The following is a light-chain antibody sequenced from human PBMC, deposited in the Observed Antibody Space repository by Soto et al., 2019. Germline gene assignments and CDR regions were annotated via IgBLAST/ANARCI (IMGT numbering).Light chain of an antibody. J-gene: IGKJ1*01. CDR1: QTINTY. Sequence: DIQMTQSPSSLSASVGDRVTISCRASQTINTYVNWYLQKPGKAPKLLIYAASSLHSGVPSRFSGSGSGTYFTLTISSLQPEDFATYYCQQCFSPPRTFGQGTKVEIK. CDR3: QQCFSPPRT. V-gene: IGKV1-39*01. CDR2: AAS.